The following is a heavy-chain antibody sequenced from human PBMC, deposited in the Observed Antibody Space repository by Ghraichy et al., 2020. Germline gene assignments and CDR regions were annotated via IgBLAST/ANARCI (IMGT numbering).Heavy chain of an antibody. D-gene: IGHD5-18*01. CDR1: GYTFAAYY. J-gene: IGHJ4*02. CDR2: INPNNGGT. Sequence: ASVKVSCKASGYTFAAYYIYWMRQAPGQGLEWVGWINPNNGGTNSPQKFQGRITMTTDTSIRTAYMELSRLTFDDTAVFYCARGVLNTRMVSYFFDYWGQGTQVTVSS. V-gene: IGHV1-2*02. CDR3: ARGVLNTRMVSYFFDY.